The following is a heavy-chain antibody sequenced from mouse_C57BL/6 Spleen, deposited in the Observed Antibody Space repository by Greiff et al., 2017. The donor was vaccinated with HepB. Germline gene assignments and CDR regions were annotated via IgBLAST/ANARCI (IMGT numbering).Heavy chain of an antibody. D-gene: IGHD1-2*01. V-gene: IGHV7-1*01. CDR2: SRNKANDYTT. CDR3: ARDAHYYGAMDY. J-gene: IGHJ4*01. Sequence: EVKVVESGGGLVQSGRSLRLSCATSGFTFSDFYMEWVRQAPGKGLEWIAASRNKANDYTTEYSASVKGRFIVSRDTSQSILYLQMNALRAEDTAIHYCARDAHYYGAMDYWGQGTSVTVSS. CDR1: GFTFSDFY.